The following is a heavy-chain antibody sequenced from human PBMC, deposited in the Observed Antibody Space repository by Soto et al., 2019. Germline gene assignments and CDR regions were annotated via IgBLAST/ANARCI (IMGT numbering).Heavy chain of an antibody. V-gene: IGHV1-18*01. D-gene: IGHD2-2*01. CDR2: ISPYNGHT. CDR3: ARDLTIVPATHPRLENYGMDG. CDR1: GYSFTSYG. J-gene: IGHJ6*02. Sequence: QVQLVQSAAEVKKPGASVKVSCKASGYSFTSYGISWVRRAPGQGLEWMGWISPYNGHTQFAQRFQGRVTMTTDTSTKTAYMVLRNLRSDDTAHYYCARDLTIVPATHPRLENYGMDGWGQGTTVIVSS.